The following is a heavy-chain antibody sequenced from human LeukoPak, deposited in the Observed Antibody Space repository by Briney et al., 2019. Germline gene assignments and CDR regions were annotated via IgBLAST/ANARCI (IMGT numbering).Heavy chain of an antibody. CDR3: AKDQRVGAPYYFDY. J-gene: IGHJ4*02. V-gene: IGHV3-23*01. D-gene: IGHD1-26*01. CDR2: FSGSGGTT. CDR1: GFTFSSYA. Sequence: GGSLRLSCAASGFTFSSYAMSWVRQSPGKGLEWVSAFSGSGGTTYYSDSVKGRFTVSRDNSKNTLYLQMNSLRAEDTAVYYCAKDQRVGAPYYFDYWGQGTLVTVSS.